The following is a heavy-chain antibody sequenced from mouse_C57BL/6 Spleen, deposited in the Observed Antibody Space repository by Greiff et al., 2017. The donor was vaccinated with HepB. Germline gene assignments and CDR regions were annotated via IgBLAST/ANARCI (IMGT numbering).Heavy chain of an antibody. CDR2: IDPSDSET. J-gene: IGHJ4*01. CDR3: ARSGYYGSSYYYAMDY. V-gene: IGHV1-52*01. CDR1: GYTFTSYW. Sequence: VKLQQPGAELVRPGSSVKLSCKASGYTFTSYWMHWVKQRPIQGLEWIGNIDPSDSETHYNQKFKDKATLTVDKSSSTAYMQLSSLTSEDSAVYYCARSGYYGSSYYYAMDYWGQGTSVTVSS. D-gene: IGHD1-1*01.